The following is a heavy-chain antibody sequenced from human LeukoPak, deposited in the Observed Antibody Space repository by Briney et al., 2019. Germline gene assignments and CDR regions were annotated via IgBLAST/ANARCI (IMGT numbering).Heavy chain of an antibody. CDR3: ARDAYGDYRKGSNWFDP. D-gene: IGHD4-17*01. CDR2: IYYSGST. J-gene: IGHJ5*02. CDR1: GGSISSYY. V-gene: IGHV4-59*01. Sequence: PSETLSLTCTVSGGSISSYYWSWIRQPPGKGLEWIGYIYYSGSTNYNPSLKSRVTISVDTSKNQFSLKLSSVTAADTAVYYCARDAYGDYRKGSNWFDPWGQGTLVTVSS.